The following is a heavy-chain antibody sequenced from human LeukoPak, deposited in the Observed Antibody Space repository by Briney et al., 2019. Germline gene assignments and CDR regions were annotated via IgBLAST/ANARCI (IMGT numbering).Heavy chain of an antibody. CDR3: ARQVNEYSSSDY. D-gene: IGHD6-6*01. Sequence: SETLSLTCTVSGGSISSSSYYWGWIRQPPGKGLEWIGSIYYSGSTYYNPSLKSRATISVDTSKNQFSLKLSSVTAADTAVYYCARQVNEYSSSDYWGQGTLVTVSS. V-gene: IGHV4-39*01. CDR1: GGSISSSSYY. J-gene: IGHJ4*02. CDR2: IYYSGST.